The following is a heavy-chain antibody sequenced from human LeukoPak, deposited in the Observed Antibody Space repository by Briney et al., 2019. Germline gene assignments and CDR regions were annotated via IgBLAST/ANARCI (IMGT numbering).Heavy chain of an antibody. D-gene: IGHD6-19*01. Sequence: TGGSLRLSCAASGFTFSNYWMSWVRQAPGKGLEWVANIKQDGSEEFYVDSVKGRLTISRDNAKNSLYLQMNSLRVEDTAVYYCARVQGSSGPGIFEYWGQGTLVTVSS. J-gene: IGHJ4*02. CDR2: IKQDGSEE. CDR1: GFTFSNYW. V-gene: IGHV3-7*01. CDR3: ARVQGSSGPGIFEY.